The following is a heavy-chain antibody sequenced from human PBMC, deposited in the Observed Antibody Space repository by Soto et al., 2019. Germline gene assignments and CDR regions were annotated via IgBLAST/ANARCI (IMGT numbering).Heavy chain of an antibody. J-gene: IGHJ4*02. CDR2: IYYSGST. CDR3: ARGGRGAAAGTFAY. CDR1: GGSISRYY. Sequence: PSETLSLTCTGSGGSISRYYWIWIRHPPGKGLEWIGYIYYSGSTNYNPSLKSRVTISVDTSKNQFSLKLSSVTAADTAVYYCARGGRGAAAGTFAYWGQGTPVTVS. V-gene: IGHV4-59*01. D-gene: IGHD6-13*01.